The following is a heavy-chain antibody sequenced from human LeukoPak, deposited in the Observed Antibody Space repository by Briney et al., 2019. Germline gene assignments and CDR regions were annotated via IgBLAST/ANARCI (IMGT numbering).Heavy chain of an antibody. V-gene: IGHV1-2*04. CDR3: ARGGSCSSTSCYDRYYGIDV. D-gene: IGHD2-2*01. Sequence: ASVKVSCKASGYTFTGYYMHWVRQAPGQGLEWMGWINPNSGGTNYAQKFQGWVTMTRDTSISTGYMELSRLRSDDTAVYYCARGGSCSSTSCYDRYYGIDVWGKGTTVTVSS. CDR1: GYTFTGYY. J-gene: IGHJ6*04. CDR2: INPNSGGT.